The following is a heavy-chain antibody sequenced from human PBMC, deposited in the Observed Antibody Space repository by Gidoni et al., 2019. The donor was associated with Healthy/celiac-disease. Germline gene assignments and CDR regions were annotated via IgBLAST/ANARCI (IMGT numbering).Heavy chain of an antibody. CDR2: INPIFGTA. CDR3: ARDSRRYYDSSGYLTPFDY. V-gene: IGHV1-69*01. D-gene: IGHD3-22*01. J-gene: IGHJ4*02. CDR1: GGTFSSYA. Sequence: QVQLVQSGAEVKKPGSSVKVSCKASGGTFSSYAISWVRQAPGQGLEWMGGINPIFGTANYAQKFQGRVTITADESTSTAYMELSSLRSEDTAVYYCARDSRRYYDSSGYLTPFDYWGQGTLVTVSS.